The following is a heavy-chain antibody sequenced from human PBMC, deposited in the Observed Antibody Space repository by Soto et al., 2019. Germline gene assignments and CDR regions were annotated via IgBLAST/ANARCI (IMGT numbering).Heavy chain of an antibody. CDR3: ARNNGYGDLNAGYYYMDV. CDR2: IIPILGIA. CDR1: GGTFSSYT. Sequence: ASVKVSCKASGGTFSSYTISWVRQAPGQGLEWMGRIIPILGIANYAQKFQGRVTITADKSTSTAYMELSSLRSEDTAVYYCARNNGYGDLNAGYYYMDVWGKGTTVTVSS. J-gene: IGHJ6*03. D-gene: IGHD4-17*01. V-gene: IGHV1-69*02.